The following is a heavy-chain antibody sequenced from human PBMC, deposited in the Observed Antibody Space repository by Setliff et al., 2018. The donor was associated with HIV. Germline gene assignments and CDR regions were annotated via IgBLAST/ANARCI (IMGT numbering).Heavy chain of an antibody. J-gene: IGHJ4*02. CDR2: ISPDNANT. CDR3: ARGGDDYFDPSGFPH. Sequence: RASVKVSCKSSGYTFTDYFMHWVRQAPGQGLEWMGWISPDNANTRISQRFRGSVTMTRDRSINTAYMEFSGLTSDDTAVYYCARGGDDYFDPSGFPHWGQGTLVTVSS. D-gene: IGHD3-22*01. CDR1: GYTFTDYF. V-gene: IGHV1-2*02.